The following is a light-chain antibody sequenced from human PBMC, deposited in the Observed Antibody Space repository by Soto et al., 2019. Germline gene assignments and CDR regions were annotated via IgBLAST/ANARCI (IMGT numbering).Light chain of an antibody. CDR1: QSVSHN. CDR3: QQYNNWPRT. V-gene: IGKV3-15*01. CDR2: GAS. J-gene: IGKJ1*01. Sequence: EIVMTQSPATLSVSPGEGATLSCRASQSVSHNLAWYQQKPGQAPWLLIYGASTGATGIPTRFSGSGSGTEFTLTISSLQSEDFAVYYCQQYNNWPRTFGQGTKVDIK.